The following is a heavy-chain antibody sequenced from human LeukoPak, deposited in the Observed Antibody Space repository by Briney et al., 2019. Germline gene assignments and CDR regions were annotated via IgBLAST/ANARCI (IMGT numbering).Heavy chain of an antibody. Sequence: ASVKVSCKASGGTFSSYASSWVRQAPGQGLEWMGRIIPILGIANYAQKFQGRVTITADKSTSTAYMELSSLRSEDTAVYYCARHLPGYYFDYWGQGTLVTVSS. CDR3: ARHLPGYYFDY. J-gene: IGHJ4*02. V-gene: IGHV1-69*04. CDR1: GGTFSSYA. CDR2: IIPILGIA.